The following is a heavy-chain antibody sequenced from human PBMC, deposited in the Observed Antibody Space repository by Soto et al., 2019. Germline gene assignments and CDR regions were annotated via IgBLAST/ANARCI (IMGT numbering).Heavy chain of an antibody. CDR1: GGTFSSYA. CDR2: IIPIFGTA. D-gene: IGHD5-18*01. V-gene: IGHV1-69*06. CDR3: ARVTGGYSYGPFDY. J-gene: IGHJ4*02. Sequence: ASVKVSCKASGGTFSSYAISWVRQAPGQGLEWMGGIIPIFGTANYAQKFQGRVTITADKSTSTAYMELSSLRSEDTAVYYCARVTGGYSYGPFDYWGQGTLVTVSS.